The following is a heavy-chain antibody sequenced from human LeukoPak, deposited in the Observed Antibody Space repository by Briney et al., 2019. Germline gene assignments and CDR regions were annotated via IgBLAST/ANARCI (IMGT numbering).Heavy chain of an antibody. D-gene: IGHD6-13*01. J-gene: IGHJ5*02. CDR2: IYYSGST. V-gene: IGHV4-39*07. CDR3: ARLAPYSSSWSRSINAPWFDP. Sequence: SETLSLTCTVSGGSISSSSYYWGWIRQPPGKGLEWIGSIYYSGSTYYNPSLKSRVTISVDTSKNQFSLKLSSVTAADTAVYYCARLAPYSSSWSRSINAPWFDPWGQGTLVTVSS. CDR1: GGSISSSSYY.